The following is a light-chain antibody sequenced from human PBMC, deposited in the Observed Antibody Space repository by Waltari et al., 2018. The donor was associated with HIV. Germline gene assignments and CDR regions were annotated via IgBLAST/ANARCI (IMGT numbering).Light chain of an antibody. CDR1: QSISRN. V-gene: IGKV1-39*01. J-gene: IGKJ4*01. Sequence: DIQMNQSPYSLSASVADRDTIPCRASQSISRNLNWYQQKPAKPPKLLIYAASSLQSGVPSRFSGSGSGTDFTLTISSLQPEDFATYYCQQSYSAPLTFGGGTKVEIK. CDR3: QQSYSAPLT. CDR2: AAS.